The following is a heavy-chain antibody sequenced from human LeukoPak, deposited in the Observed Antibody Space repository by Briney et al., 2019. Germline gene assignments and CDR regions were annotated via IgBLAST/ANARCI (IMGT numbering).Heavy chain of an antibody. CDR2: ITGDGGST. CDR1: GFTFSSHW. Sequence: GGSLRLSCAASGFTFSSHWMHWVRQAPGKGLEWVSFITGDGGSTYYADSVKGRFTISRDNTKNSLFLQMNSLRTEDTALYYCAKDISSSWYRLDYWGQGTLVTVSS. CDR3: AKDISSSWYRLDY. V-gene: IGHV3-43*02. J-gene: IGHJ4*02. D-gene: IGHD6-13*01.